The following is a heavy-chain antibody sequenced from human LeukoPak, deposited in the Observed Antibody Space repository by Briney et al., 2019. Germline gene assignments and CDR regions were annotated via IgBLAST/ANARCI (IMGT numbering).Heavy chain of an antibody. D-gene: IGHD2-2*01. CDR1: GGSFSGYY. J-gene: IGHJ4*02. Sequence: SETLSLTCAVYGGSFSGYYWRWIRQPPGKGLEWIGEINHSGSTNYNPSLKSRVTISVDTSKNQFSLKLSSVTAADTAVYYCARRGRYCSSTSCYAGDFDYWGQGTLVTVSS. CDR2: INHSGST. V-gene: IGHV4-34*01. CDR3: ARRGRYCSSTSCYAGDFDY.